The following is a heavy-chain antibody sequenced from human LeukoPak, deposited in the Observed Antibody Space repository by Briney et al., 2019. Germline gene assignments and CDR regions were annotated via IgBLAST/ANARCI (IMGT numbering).Heavy chain of an antibody. Sequence: GGSLRLSCAASGFTFSSYSMNWVRQAPGKGLEWVSSISSSSSYIYYADSVKGRFTISRDNAKNSLYLQMNSLRAEDTAVYYCARDSRGHYEFYGYYFDYWGQGTLVTVPS. J-gene: IGHJ4*02. V-gene: IGHV3-21*01. CDR2: ISSSSSYI. CDR1: GFTFSSYS. CDR3: ARDSRGHYEFYGYYFDY. D-gene: IGHD3-10*01.